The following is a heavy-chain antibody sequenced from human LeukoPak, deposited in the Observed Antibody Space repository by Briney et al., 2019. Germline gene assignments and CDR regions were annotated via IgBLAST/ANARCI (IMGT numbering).Heavy chain of an antibody. V-gene: IGHV1-2*02. J-gene: IGHJ5*02. CDR3: ARGGLQDIVVVPAAQMGWFDP. CDR1: GYTFTGYY. CDR2: INPNSGGT. Sequence: GASVKVSCKASGYTFTGYYMHWVRQAPGQGLEWMGWINPNSGGTNYAQKFQGRVTMTRDTSISTAYMELSRLRSDDTAVYYCARGGLQDIVVVPAAQMGWFDPWGQGTLVTVSS. D-gene: IGHD2-2*01.